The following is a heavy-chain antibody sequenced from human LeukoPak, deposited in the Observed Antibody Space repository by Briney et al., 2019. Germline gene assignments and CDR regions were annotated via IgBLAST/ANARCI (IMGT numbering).Heavy chain of an antibody. CDR2: ISSSGSTI. CDR1: GFTFSDYY. V-gene: IGHV3-11*04. Sequence: GGTLRLSCAASGFTFSDYYMSWIRQAPGKGLEWVSYISSSGSTIYYADSVKGRFTISRDNAKNSLYLQMNSLRAEDTAVYYCARVSRGGTRYLTGYYMDVWGKGTTVTVSS. D-gene: IGHD4-23*01. J-gene: IGHJ6*03. CDR3: ARVSRGGTRYLTGYYMDV.